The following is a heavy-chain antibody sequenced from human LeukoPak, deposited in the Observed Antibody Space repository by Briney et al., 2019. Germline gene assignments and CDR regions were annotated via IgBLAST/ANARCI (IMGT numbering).Heavy chain of an antibody. CDR1: GDSIRSSSYY. J-gene: IGHJ6*03. CDR3: ARTTEGGYTYGYFYYCYMDV. CDR2: IYYSGST. D-gene: IGHD5-18*01. Sequence: SETLSLNCTVSGDSIRSSSYYWGWTRQPPGKGLEWIGNIYYSGSTYYNPSLTSRVTISVDTSKNQFSLKLSSVTAADTAVYYCARTTEGGYTYGYFYYCYMDVWGKGTTVTISS. V-gene: IGHV4-39*07.